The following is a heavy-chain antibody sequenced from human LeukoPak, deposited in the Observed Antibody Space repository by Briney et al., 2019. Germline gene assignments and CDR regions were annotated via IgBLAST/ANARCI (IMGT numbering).Heavy chain of an antibody. V-gene: IGHV1-8*01. CDR2: MNPNSGNT. CDR3: ARAHYDDVWGRPEDI. CDR1: GYTFTSYD. J-gene: IGHJ3*02. D-gene: IGHD3-16*01. Sequence: GASVKVSCKASGYTFTSYDINWVRQATGQGLEWMGWMNPNSGNTGYAQKFQGRVTMTRNTSISTAYMELSSLRSEDTAVYYCARAHYDDVWGRPEDIWGQGTMVTVSS.